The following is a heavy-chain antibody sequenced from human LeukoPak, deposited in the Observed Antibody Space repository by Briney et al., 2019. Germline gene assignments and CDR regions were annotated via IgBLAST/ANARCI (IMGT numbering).Heavy chain of an antibody. CDR2: IYHSGST. Sequence: PSETLSLTCTVSGYSISSGYYWGWIRQPPGKGLEWIGSIYHSGSTYYNPSLKSRVTISVDTSKNQFSLKLSSVTAADTAVYYCARVGAAALACDYWGQGTLVTVSS. V-gene: IGHV4-38-2*02. CDR3: ARVGAAALACDY. D-gene: IGHD6-13*01. J-gene: IGHJ4*02. CDR1: GYSISSGYY.